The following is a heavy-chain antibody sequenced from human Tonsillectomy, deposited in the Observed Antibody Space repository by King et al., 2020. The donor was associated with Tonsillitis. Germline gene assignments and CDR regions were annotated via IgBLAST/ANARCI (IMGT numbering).Heavy chain of an antibody. J-gene: IGHJ5*02. CDR3: ARDYCTNGVCSWFDP. D-gene: IGHD2-8*01. CDR2: INPNSGVT. CDR1: GYTFSGYY. Sequence: QLVQSGAEVKKPGASVKVSCKASGYTFSGYYMHWARQAPGQGLEWMGWINPNSGVTNYAQKFHGRVTLTRDTSIRTAYMELRRRVSYDQAVYYCARDYCTNGVCSWFDPWGQGTLVTVSS. V-gene: IGHV1-2*02.